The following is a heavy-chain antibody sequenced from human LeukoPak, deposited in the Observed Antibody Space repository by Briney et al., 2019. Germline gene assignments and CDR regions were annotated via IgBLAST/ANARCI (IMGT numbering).Heavy chain of an antibody. J-gene: IGHJ6*03. V-gene: IGHV3-23*01. CDR1: GFTFSSYG. CDR2: ISGSGGST. CDR3: AKGPIRYGSGSYYSSWYYYYYMDV. Sequence: PGGSLRLSCAASGFTFSSYGMSWVRQAPGKGLEWASAISGSGGSTYYADSVKGRFTISRDNSKNTLYLQMNSLRAEDTAVYYCAKGPIRYGSGSYYSSWYYYYYMDVWGKGTTVTISS. D-gene: IGHD3-10*01.